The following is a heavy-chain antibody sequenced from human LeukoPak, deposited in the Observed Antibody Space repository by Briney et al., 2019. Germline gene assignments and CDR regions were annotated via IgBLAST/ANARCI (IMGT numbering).Heavy chain of an antibody. CDR2: ISGSGGST. Sequence: GGSLRLSCAASGFTFSSYAMSWVRQAPGKGLEWVSAISGSGGSTYYADSVKGRFTISSDNSKNTLYLQMNSLRAEDSAVYYCAFEIGRSQGAFDIWGQGTMITVSS. CDR1: GFTFSSYA. V-gene: IGHV3-23*01. D-gene: IGHD1-26*01. J-gene: IGHJ3*02. CDR3: AFEIGRSQGAFDI.